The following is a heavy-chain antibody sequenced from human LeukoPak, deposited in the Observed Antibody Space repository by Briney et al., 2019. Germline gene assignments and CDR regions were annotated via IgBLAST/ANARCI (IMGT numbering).Heavy chain of an antibody. Sequence: ASVKVSCKASGYTFTSYGISWVRQAPGQGLEWMGWISAYNGNTNYALKLQGRVTMTTDTSTSTAYMELRSLRSDDTAVYYCARDRGGAYDFWSGYYRYFDYWGQGTLVTVSS. J-gene: IGHJ4*02. CDR1: GYTFTSYG. CDR2: ISAYNGNT. V-gene: IGHV1-18*01. D-gene: IGHD3-3*01. CDR3: ARDRGGAYDFWSGYYRYFDY.